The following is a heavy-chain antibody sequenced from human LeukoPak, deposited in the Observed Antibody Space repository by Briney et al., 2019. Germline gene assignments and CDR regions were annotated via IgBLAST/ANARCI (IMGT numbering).Heavy chain of an antibody. Sequence: PGGSLRLSCAASGFTFSSYSMNWVRQAPGKGLEWVSYISSSSSTIYYADSVKGRFTISRDNAKNSLYLQMNSLRAKDTAVYYCARAAARYRTPIYYMDVWGKGTTVTVSS. CDR3: ARAAARYRTPIYYMDV. V-gene: IGHV3-48*04. D-gene: IGHD6-6*01. CDR2: ISSSSSTI. J-gene: IGHJ6*03. CDR1: GFTFSSYS.